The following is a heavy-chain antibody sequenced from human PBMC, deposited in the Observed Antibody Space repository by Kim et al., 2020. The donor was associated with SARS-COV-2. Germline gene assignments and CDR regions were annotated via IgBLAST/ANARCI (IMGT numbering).Heavy chain of an antibody. J-gene: IGHJ5*02. CDR3: ARSPPLRFLEWLPASNWFDP. CDR2: IYYSGST. D-gene: IGHD3-3*01. CDR1: GGSISSYY. Sequence: SETLSLTCTVSGGSISSYYWSWIRQPPGKGLEWIGYIYYSGSTNYNPSLKSRVTISVDTSKNQFSLKLSSVTAADTAVYYCARSPPLRFLEWLPASNWFDPWGQGTLVTVSS. V-gene: IGHV4-59*08.